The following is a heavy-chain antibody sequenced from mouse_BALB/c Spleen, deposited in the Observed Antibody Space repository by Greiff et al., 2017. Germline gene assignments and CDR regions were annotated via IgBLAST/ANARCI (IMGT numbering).Heavy chain of an antibody. V-gene: IGHV5-6-2*01. D-gene: IGHD1-1*01. J-gene: IGHJ2*01. CDR3: ARPDYYGSSYYFDY. CDR2: INSNGGST. Sequence: EVMLVESGGGLVKLGGSLKLSCAASGFTFSSYYMSWVRQTPEKRLELVAAINSNGGSTYYPDTVKGRFTISRDNAKNTLYLQMSSLKSEDTALYYCARPDYYGSSYYFDYWGQGTTLTVSS. CDR1: GFTFSSYY.